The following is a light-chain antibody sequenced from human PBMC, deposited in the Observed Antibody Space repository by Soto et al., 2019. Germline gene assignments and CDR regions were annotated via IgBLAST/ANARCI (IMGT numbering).Light chain of an antibody. Sequence: DIQMTQSPSTLSASVGDRVTITCRASQNVFTWLAWYQHRPGKAPKLLISDASILESGVPSRFSGSGSGTEFTLTITSLQSDDFATYYCQEYNSHSFGGGTKVDNK. CDR1: QNVFTW. V-gene: IGKV1-5*01. CDR2: DAS. CDR3: QEYNSHS. J-gene: IGKJ4*01.